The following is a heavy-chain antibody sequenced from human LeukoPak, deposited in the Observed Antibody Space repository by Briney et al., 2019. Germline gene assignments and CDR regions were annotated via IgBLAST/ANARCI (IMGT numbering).Heavy chain of an antibody. J-gene: IGHJ6*03. V-gene: IGHV1-46*01. CDR1: GYTFINYY. CDR3: ARGLRDYADREGYYMDV. CDR2: INPNGGST. D-gene: IGHD3-16*01. Sequence: ASVKVSCKTSGYTFINYYIHWVRQAPGQGLEWMGIINPNGGSTSYAQKFRGRLTITRDTSTSTVYMEFGSLTSEDTALYYCARGLRDYADREGYYMDVWGKGTTVIVSS.